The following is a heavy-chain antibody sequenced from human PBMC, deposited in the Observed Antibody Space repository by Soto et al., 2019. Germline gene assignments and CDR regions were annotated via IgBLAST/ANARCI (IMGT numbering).Heavy chain of an antibody. CDR3: AREDPGDSYFDY. D-gene: IGHD4-17*01. CDR1: GFTFSSYS. Sequence: EVQLVESGGGLVKPGGSLRLSCAASGFTFSSYSMNWVRQAPGKGLEWVSSISSSSSYIYYADSVKGRFTISRDNAKNSLYLQMNSLRAEDTAVYYCAREDPGDSYFDYWGQGTLVTGSS. V-gene: IGHV3-21*01. J-gene: IGHJ4*02. CDR2: ISSSSSYI.